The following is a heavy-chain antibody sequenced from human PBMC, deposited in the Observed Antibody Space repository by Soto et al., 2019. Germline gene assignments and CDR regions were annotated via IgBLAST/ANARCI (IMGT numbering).Heavy chain of an antibody. Sequence: QVQLVESGGGVVQPGRSLRLTCAASGFTFSSNGMHWVRQPPGKGLEWVALIAYDGSKTYYGDSVRGRFTISRDNSETTLFLQMNSLRAEDTAVYYCARWVGGSMFDNSGKYDSWGQGTLVTVSS. V-gene: IGHV3-30*03. D-gene: IGHD3-22*01. CDR2: IAYDGSKT. J-gene: IGHJ5*01. CDR1: GFTFSSNG. CDR3: ARWVGGSMFDNSGKYDS.